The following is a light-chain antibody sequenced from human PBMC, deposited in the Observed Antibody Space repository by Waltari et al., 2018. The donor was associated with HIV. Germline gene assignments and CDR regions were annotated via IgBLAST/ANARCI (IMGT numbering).Light chain of an antibody. CDR3: QQSYDMHT. V-gene: IGKV1-39*01. CDR2: VAS. J-gene: IGKJ2*01. CDR1: QSINDY. Sequence: DIQMTQSPPSLSASVGDTVTITCRASQSINDYLNWYQQKPGKAPKLLIYVASTLESGVPSRFSGSGSGRDFALTISSLQPDDFATYYCQQSYDMHTFGQWTKLDIK.